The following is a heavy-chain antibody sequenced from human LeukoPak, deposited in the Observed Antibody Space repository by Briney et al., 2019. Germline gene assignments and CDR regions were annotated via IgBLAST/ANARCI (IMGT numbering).Heavy chain of an antibody. CDR2: INPNSGGT. CDR1: GYTFTGYY. CDR3: ARLAAAGTGFPYYFDY. Sequence: ASVKVSCKASGYTFTGYYMHWVRQAPGQGLEWMGWINPNSGGTNYAQKFQGWVTMTRDTSISTAYMELSRLRSDDTAVYYCARLAAAGTGFPYYFDYWGQGTLVTVSS. D-gene: IGHD6-13*01. V-gene: IGHV1-2*04. J-gene: IGHJ4*02.